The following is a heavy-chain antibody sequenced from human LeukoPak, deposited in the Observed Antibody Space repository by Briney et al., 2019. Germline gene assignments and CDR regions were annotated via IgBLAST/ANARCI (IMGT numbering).Heavy chain of an antibody. Sequence: GASVKVSCKASGYTFTSYGISWVRQAPGQGLEWMGWISAYNGNTNYAQKLQGRVTMTTDTSTSTAYMELRSLRSDDTAVYYCVRDQAFSGSYGKAPFLFDYWGQGTLVTVSS. CDR2: ISAYNGNT. V-gene: IGHV1-18*01. J-gene: IGHJ4*02. D-gene: IGHD1-26*01. CDR1: GYTFTSYG. CDR3: VRDQAFSGSYGKAPFLFDY.